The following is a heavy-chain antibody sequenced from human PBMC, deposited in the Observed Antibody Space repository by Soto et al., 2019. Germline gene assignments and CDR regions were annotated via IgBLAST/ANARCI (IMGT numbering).Heavy chain of an antibody. D-gene: IGHD3-10*01. CDR1: GGSITGGSISSTTYY. CDR2: FFIGGNT. V-gene: IGHV4-39*01. Sequence: QLQLQESGPGPVKPSETLSLTCTVSGGSITGGSISSTTYYWGWMRQPPGKGLEWIASFFIGGNTYYNPSLKGRVTTSVATSKNQCSLKLSSVTAADTAVYFCARRPGLAIDAYYWGQGILVTVSS. J-gene: IGHJ4*02. CDR3: ARRPGLAIDAYY.